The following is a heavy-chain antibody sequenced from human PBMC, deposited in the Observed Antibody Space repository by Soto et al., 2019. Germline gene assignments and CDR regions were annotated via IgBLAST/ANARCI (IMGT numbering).Heavy chain of an antibody. CDR2: IIPIFGTA. V-gene: IGHV1-69*12. J-gene: IGHJ6*02. D-gene: IGHD3-10*01. CDR3: ARVPVFYGDAYYGMDV. CDR1: GGTFSSYA. Sequence: QVQLVQSGAEVKKPGSSVKVSCKASGGTFSSYAISWVRQAPGQGLEWMGGIIPIFGTANYAQKFQGRVTMTADESTSTADMELSSLISEDTAVYYCARVPVFYGDAYYGMDVWGQGTTVTVSS.